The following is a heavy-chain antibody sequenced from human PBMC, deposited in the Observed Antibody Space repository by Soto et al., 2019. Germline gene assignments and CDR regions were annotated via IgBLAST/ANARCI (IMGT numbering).Heavy chain of an antibody. D-gene: IGHD6-13*01. Sequence: SVKVSCKASGGTFSSYAISWVRQAPGQGLEWMGGIIPIFGTANYAQKFQGRVTITADESTSTAYMELSSLRSEDTAVYYCATVYSSSWSEYYYYYYGMDVWGQGTTVTVSS. CDR1: GGTFSSYA. V-gene: IGHV1-69*13. J-gene: IGHJ6*02. CDR2: IIPIFGTA. CDR3: ATVYSSSWSEYYYYYYGMDV.